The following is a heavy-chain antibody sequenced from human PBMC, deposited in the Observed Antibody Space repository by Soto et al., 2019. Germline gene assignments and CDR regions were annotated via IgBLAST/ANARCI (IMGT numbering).Heavy chain of an antibody. CDR1: GFTFSSYA. Sequence: PGGSLRLSCAASGFTFSSYAMSWVRQAPGKGLEWVSAISGSGGSTYYADSVKGRFTISRDNSKNTLYLQMNSLRAEDTAVYYCAKPDCSGGSCYLEFFYFDYWGQGTLVTVSS. V-gene: IGHV3-23*01. J-gene: IGHJ4*02. CDR3: AKPDCSGGSCYLEFFYFDY. D-gene: IGHD2-15*01. CDR2: ISGSGGST.